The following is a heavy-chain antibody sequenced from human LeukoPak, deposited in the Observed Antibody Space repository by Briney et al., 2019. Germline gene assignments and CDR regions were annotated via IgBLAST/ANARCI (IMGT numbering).Heavy chain of an antibody. V-gene: IGHV3-48*04. J-gene: IGHJ4*02. CDR1: GFTFSSYS. D-gene: IGHD6-19*01. CDR3: AKDRRYSSGWSLFDY. CDR2: ISSSSSTI. Sequence: GGSLRLSCVASGFTFSSYSMNWVRQAPGKGLEWVSYISSSSSTIYYADSVKGRFTISRDNAKNSLYLQMNSLRAEDTALYYCAKDRRYSSGWSLFDYWGQGTLVTVSS.